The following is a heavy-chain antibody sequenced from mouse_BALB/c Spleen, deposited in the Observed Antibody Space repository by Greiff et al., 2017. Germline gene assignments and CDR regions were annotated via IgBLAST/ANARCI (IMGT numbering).Heavy chain of an antibody. CDR2: IDPYNGGT. CDR3: AREGLVVRGDY. J-gene: IGHJ4*01. CDR1: GFNIKDYY. Sequence: VQLQQSGAELVRPGALVKLSCKASGFNIKDYYMHWVKQSHGKSLEWIGYIDPYNGGTSYNQKFKGKATLTVDKSSSTAFMHLNSLTSEDSAVYYCAREGLVVRGDYWGQGTSVTVSS. V-gene: IGHV1S135*01. D-gene: IGHD1-1*01.